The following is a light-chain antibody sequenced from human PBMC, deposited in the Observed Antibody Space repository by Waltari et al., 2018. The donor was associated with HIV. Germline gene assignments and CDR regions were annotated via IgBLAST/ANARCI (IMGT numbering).Light chain of an antibody. CDR1: SLSKQY. Sequence: SSDLTQPPSVSVSPGQTATITCPVDSLSKQYTSWYKQRPGQAPVLLISKDNKRPSGIPERFSGSTSGTTVTLAISRVQPDDEADYYCQSSDTSGTSVIFGGGTKLTVL. J-gene: IGLJ2*01. V-gene: IGLV3-25*03. CDR3: QSSDTSGTSVI. CDR2: KDN.